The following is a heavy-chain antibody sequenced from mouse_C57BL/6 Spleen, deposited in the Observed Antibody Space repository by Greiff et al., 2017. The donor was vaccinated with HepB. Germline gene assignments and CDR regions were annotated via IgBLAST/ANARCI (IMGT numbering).Heavy chain of an antibody. V-gene: IGHV1-15*01. J-gene: IGHJ1*03. D-gene: IGHD2-3*01. CDR2: IDPETGGT. CDR1: GYTFTDYE. Sequence: VQLVESGAELVRPGASVTLSCKASGYTFTDYEMHWVKQTPVHGLEWIGAIDPETGGTAYNQKFKGKAILTADKSSSTAYMELRSLTSEDSAVYYCTRGYYELYWYFDVWGTGTTVTVSS. CDR3: TRGYYELYWYFDV.